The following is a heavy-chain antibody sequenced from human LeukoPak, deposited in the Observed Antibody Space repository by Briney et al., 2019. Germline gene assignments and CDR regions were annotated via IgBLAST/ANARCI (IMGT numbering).Heavy chain of an antibody. D-gene: IGHD4-17*01. Sequence: ASVKVSCKVSGYTLTELSMHWVRQAPGKGLEWMGGFDPEDGETIYAQKFQGRVTMTEDTSTDTAYMELSSLRSEDTAVYYCATVRTTVTTDAFDIWGQGTMVTVSS. CDR3: ATVRTTVTTDAFDI. V-gene: IGHV1-24*01. CDR2: FDPEDGET. J-gene: IGHJ3*02. CDR1: GYTLTELS.